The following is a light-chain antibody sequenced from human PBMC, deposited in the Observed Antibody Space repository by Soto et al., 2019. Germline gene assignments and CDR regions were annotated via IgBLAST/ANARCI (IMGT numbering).Light chain of an antibody. J-gene: IGKJ1*01. CDR2: KAS. Sequence: DIQMTQSPSTLSGSVGDRVTITCRASQTISSWLAWYQQKPGKAPKLLIYKASTLKSGVPSRFSGSGSGAEFTLTISSLQPDVFATYYCQQYTSYSEAFRQGTKV. CDR3: QQYTSYSEA. CDR1: QTISSW. V-gene: IGKV1-5*03.